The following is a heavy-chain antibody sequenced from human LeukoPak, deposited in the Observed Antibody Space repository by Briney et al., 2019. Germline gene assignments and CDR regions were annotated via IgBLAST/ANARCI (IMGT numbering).Heavy chain of an antibody. J-gene: IGHJ4*02. CDR2: FHITGST. V-gene: IGHV4-4*07. Sequence: PSETLSLTCTVSGDSISSYYWSWIRQPAGKGLEWIGRFHITGSTTYNPSLKSRVTMSMDTSKNQFSLRLSSVTAADTAVYYCARGGWYSDCWGQGTLVTVSS. D-gene: IGHD6-19*01. CDR3: ARGGWYSDC. CDR1: GDSISSYY.